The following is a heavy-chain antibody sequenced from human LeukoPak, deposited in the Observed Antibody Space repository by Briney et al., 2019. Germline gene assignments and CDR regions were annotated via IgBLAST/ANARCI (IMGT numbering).Heavy chain of an antibody. Sequence: GGSLRLSCAASGFTVSSNYMSWVRQAPGKGLEWVSVIYSGGSTYYADSVKGRFTISRDNSKNTLYLQMNSQRAEDTAVYFCVSLGYSSSSVRYWGQGTLVTVSS. J-gene: IGHJ4*02. CDR1: GFTVSSNY. CDR2: IYSGGST. CDR3: VSLGYSSSSVRY. D-gene: IGHD6-6*01. V-gene: IGHV3-66*01.